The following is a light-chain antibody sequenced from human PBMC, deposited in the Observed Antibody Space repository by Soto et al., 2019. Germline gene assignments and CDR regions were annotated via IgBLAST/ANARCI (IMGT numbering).Light chain of an antibody. V-gene: IGKV1-39*01. Sequence: DIQMTQSPSSLSASVGDRVTITCRASKRISSYFNWYQQKPGKAPQLLIYAASTLPSGVPSSCSGSGSGTVFALTISSPQPEDFGTYYGQQVNGYSCDITFGGGTRVES. CDR3: QQVNGYSCDIT. CDR1: KRISSY. J-gene: IGKJ4*02. CDR2: AAS.